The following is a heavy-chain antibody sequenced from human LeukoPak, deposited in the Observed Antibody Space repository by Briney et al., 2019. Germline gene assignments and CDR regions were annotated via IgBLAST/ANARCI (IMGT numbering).Heavy chain of an antibody. D-gene: IGHD6-13*01. CDR1: GFTFSTYA. V-gene: IGHV3-21*06. CDR2: ITSSSSNI. Sequence: GGSLRLSCAASGFTFSTYAMSWVRQAPGKGLEWVSSITSSSSNIYYADSVKGRFTISRDNAKNSLYLQMDSLRAEDTAIYYCAARIAAGAYYFDYWGQGSLVTVSS. CDR3: AARIAAGAYYFDY. J-gene: IGHJ4*02.